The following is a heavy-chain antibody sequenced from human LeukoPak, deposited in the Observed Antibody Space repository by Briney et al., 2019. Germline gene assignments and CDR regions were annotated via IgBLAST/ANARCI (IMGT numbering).Heavy chain of an antibody. V-gene: IGHV3-7*01. D-gene: IGHD6-19*01. CDR1: GFTFSNHW. J-gene: IGHJ4*02. CDR2: LKQDGNEK. CDR3: ARGMVVAGMYYFDY. Sequence: GGSLRLSCAASGFTFSNHWMTWVRQAPGKGLEWVANLKQDGNEKYYVDSVKGRFTISRDNAKNSLYLQMSSLRPEDTAVYYCARGMVVAGMYYFDYWGQGTLVTVSS.